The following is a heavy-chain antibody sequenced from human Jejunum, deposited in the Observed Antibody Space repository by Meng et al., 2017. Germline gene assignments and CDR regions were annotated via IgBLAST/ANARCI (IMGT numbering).Heavy chain of an antibody. CDR3: ASRPVGIRTYYFDC. D-gene: IGHD2-21*01. CDR1: GGAITSTKG. Sequence: GQRSAAGPGRGKPSGTLSLTCAVSGGAITSTKGWSWVRQTPGKGLEWIGEVFHSGTPNYNPSLMSRLTMSVDKSKNQFSLNLTSVTAADTAVYYCASRPVGIRTYYFDCWGQGTLVTVSS. CDR2: VFHSGTP. V-gene: IGHV4-4*02. J-gene: IGHJ4*02.